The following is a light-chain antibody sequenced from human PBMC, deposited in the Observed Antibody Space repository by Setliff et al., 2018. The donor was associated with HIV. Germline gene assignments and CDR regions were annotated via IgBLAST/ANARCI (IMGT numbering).Light chain of an antibody. V-gene: IGLV2-14*03. CDR1: SSDIGNYNY. CDR2: DVS. Sequence: QSVLTQPASVAGSPGQSITISCTGTSSDIGNYNYVSWHQQHPGKAPKLMIYDVSNRPSGVSNRFSGSKSGNTASLTISGLQAEDEADYYCSSSTDSTLEYVFGTGTKVTVL. J-gene: IGLJ1*01. CDR3: SSSTDSTLEYV.